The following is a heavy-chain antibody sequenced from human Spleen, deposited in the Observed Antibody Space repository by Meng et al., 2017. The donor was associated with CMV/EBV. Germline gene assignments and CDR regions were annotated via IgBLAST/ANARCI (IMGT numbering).Heavy chain of an antibody. J-gene: IGHJ6*02. CDR3: ASPSRGEMDNPEMATIPYYYYGMDV. V-gene: IGHV3-66*02. CDR2: IYSGGIT. CDR1: GFTFSTYS. D-gene: IGHD5-24*01. Sequence: GESLKISCAASGFTFSTYSMSWVRQAPGKGLEWVSVIYSGGITYYADSVKGRFTISRDNSKSTLYLQMNSLRAEDTAVYYCASPSRGEMDNPEMATIPYYYYGMDVWGQGTTVTVSS.